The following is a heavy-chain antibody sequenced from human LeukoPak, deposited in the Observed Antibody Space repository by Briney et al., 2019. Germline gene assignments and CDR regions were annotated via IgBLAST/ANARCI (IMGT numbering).Heavy chain of an antibody. CDR1: GYSFTSYW. V-gene: IGHV5-51*01. CDR3: ARLDGSGSYLSDNWFDP. Sequence: GESLKISCKGPGYSFTSYWIGWVRQMPGKGLEWMGIIYPGDSDTRYSPSFQGQVTISADKSISTAYLQWSSLKASDTAMYYCARLDGSGSYLSDNWFDPWGQGTLVTVSS. CDR2: IYPGDSDT. D-gene: IGHD3-10*01. J-gene: IGHJ5*02.